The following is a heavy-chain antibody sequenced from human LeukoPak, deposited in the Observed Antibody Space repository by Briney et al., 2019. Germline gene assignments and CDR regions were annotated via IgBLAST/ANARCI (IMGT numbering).Heavy chain of an antibody. J-gene: IGHJ4*02. CDR1: GGSISSSSYY. D-gene: IGHD3-10*01. V-gene: IGHV4-39*07. Sequence: SETLSLTCTVSGGSISSSSYYWGWIRQPPGKGLEWIGSIYYSGSTYYNPSLKSRVTISVDTSKNQFSLKLSSVTAADTAVYYCARGKTKNYYGSGNTRYYFDYWGQGTLVTVSS. CDR2: IYYSGST. CDR3: ARGKTKNYYGSGNTRYYFDY.